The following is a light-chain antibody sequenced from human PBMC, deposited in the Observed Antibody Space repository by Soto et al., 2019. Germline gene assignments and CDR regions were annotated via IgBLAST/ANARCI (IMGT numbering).Light chain of an antibody. CDR3: QQYGSSPPWT. CDR1: QSVSSSY. J-gene: IGKJ1*01. Sequence: EIVLTQSPGTLSLSPGERATLSCRASQSVSSSYLAWYQQKPGQAPRHLIYGASSRATGIPDRFSGSGSGTAFTLTISRLEPEDFAVYYCQQYGSSPPWTFGQGTKVEIK. V-gene: IGKV3-20*01. CDR2: GAS.